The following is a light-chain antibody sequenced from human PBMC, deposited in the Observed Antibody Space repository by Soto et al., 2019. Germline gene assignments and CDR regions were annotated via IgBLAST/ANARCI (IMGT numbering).Light chain of an antibody. V-gene: IGKV1D-13*01. J-gene: IGKJ1*01. CDR2: DAS. CDR3: QQFNNSAT. Sequence: AIPLNQSPSSLSASGGGRVTITFRARQGISNALAWYQQKPGKAPKLLIYDASSLESGVPSRFSGSGSGTDFTLTISSLQPEDFATYYCQQFNNSATFGQGTKVEIK. CDR1: QGISNA.